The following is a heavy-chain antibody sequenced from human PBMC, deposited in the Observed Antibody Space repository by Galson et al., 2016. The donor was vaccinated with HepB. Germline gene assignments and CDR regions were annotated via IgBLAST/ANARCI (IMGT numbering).Heavy chain of an antibody. J-gene: IGHJ3*02. CDR1: GVTFSSYA. CDR3: ASLYNYYDSSGPHSHAFDI. V-gene: IGHV3-74*01. D-gene: IGHD3-22*01. CDR2: INSDGSST. Sequence: SLRLSCAASGVTFSSYAMHWVRQAPGKGLVWVSRINSDGSSTSYADSVKGRFTISRDNAKNTLYLQMNSLRAEDTAVYYCASLYNYYDSSGPHSHAFDIWGQGTMVIVSS.